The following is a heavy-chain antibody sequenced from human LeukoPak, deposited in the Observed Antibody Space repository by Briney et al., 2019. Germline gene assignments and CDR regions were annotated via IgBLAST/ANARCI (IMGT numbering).Heavy chain of an antibody. J-gene: IGHJ4*02. CDR2: INHSGST. CDR3: ARLSFGIFDY. V-gene: IGHV4-34*01. CDR1: GGSFSGYY. D-gene: IGHD3-10*01. Sequence: SETLSLTCAVYGGSFSGYYWSWVRQPPGKGLEWIGEINHSGSTNYNPSLKSRVTISVDTSKNQFSLKLSSVTAADTAVYYCARLSFGIFDYWGQGTLVTVSS.